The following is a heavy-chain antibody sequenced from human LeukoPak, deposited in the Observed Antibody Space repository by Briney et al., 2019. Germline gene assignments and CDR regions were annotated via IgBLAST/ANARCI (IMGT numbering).Heavy chain of an antibody. CDR2: ISGSGGST. CDR3: AKIGVDNYYYGMDV. D-gene: IGHD3-10*01. J-gene: IGHJ6*02. V-gene: IGHV3-23*01. CDR1: GFTFSSYA. Sequence: GGSLRLSCAASGFTFSSYAMSWVRQAPGKGLEWVSAISGSGGSTYYADSVKGRFTISRDNSKNTLYLQMNSLRAEDTAVYYCAKIGVDNYYYGMDVWGQGTTVTVSS.